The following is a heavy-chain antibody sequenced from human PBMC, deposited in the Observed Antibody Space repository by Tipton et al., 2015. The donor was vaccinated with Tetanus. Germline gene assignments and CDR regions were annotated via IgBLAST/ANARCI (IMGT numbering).Heavy chain of an antibody. CDR3: ARDAGPDYIWGNYRFPFDD. CDR1: GYTFTNNG. D-gene: IGHD3-16*02. J-gene: IGHJ4*02. Sequence: QLVQSGPEVKEPGASVRVPCKTSGYTFTNNGISWVRQAPGQGLEWMGWISGDSKTHYAQKFQGRVQLSADPYSNTAYLEVRSLTSDDTAVYFCARDAGPDYIWGNYRFPFDDWGQGTLVTASS. CDR2: ISGDSKT. V-gene: IGHV1-18*01.